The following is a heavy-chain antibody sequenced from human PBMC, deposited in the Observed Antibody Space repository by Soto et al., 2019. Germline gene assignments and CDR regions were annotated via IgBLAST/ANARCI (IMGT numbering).Heavy chain of an antibody. V-gene: IGHV3-23*01. CDR1: GLTFGNYA. J-gene: IGHJ3*01. CDR2: ISGNFGDT. CDR3: AKWGHFSPFDL. D-gene: IGHD7-27*01. Sequence: GGSLRLSCTASGLTFGNYAMTWVRQAPVAGLQFVSTISGNFGDTFYADSVKGQSTISRYNSMNTVSLQMHSLRAYYTAIFYCAKWGHFSPFDLWGHGTKVTVSS.